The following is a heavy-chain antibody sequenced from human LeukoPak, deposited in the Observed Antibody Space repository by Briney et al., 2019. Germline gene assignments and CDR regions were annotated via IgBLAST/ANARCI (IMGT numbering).Heavy chain of an antibody. Sequence: GGSLRLSCAAPGFTFSSYSMNWVRQAPGKGLEWVSYISSSSSTIYYADSVKGRFTISRDNAKNSLYLQMNSLRAEDTAVYYCARRPAVWFGESSYYYYYMDVWGKGTTVTVSS. CDR3: ARRPAVWFGESSYYYYYMDV. V-gene: IGHV3-48*04. D-gene: IGHD3-10*01. CDR2: ISSSSSTI. CDR1: GFTFSSYS. J-gene: IGHJ6*03.